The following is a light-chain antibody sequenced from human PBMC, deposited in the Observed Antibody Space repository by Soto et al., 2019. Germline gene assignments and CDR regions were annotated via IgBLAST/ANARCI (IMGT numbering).Light chain of an antibody. V-gene: IGKV1-39*01. CDR2: AAS. CDR1: QPISIY. Sequence: DIQMTQSPSSLSASVGDRVTMTCRASQPISIYLNWYQQKPGRAPKILIYAASRLRSGVPSRFSANGSGTDFTLTISSLQPEDFATYYCLQSSSTPPFTFGPGTKVELK. J-gene: IGKJ3*01. CDR3: LQSSSTPPFT.